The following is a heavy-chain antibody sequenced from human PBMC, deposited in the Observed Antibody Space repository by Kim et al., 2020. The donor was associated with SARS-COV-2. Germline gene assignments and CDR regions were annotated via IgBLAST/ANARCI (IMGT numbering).Heavy chain of an antibody. D-gene: IGHD6-19*01. CDR1: GYSFTSYW. J-gene: IGHJ5*02. V-gene: IGHV5-10-1*01. CDR2: IDPSDSYT. Sequence: GESLKISCKGSGYSFTSYWISWVRQMPGKGLEWMGRIDPSDSYTNYSPSFQGHVTISADKSISTAYLQWSSLKASDTAMYYCARLGGAVAGTLGNWFDPWGQETLVTVSS. CDR3: ARLGGAVAGTLGNWFDP.